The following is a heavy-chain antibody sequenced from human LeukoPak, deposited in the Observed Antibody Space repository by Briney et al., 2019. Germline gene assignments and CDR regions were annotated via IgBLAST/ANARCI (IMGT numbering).Heavy chain of an antibody. CDR3: ARDEALRIAAVGSFDY. CDR2: INPNSGGT. D-gene: IGHD6-13*01. CDR1: GYTFTGYY. J-gene: IGHJ4*02. Sequence: ASVKVSCKASGYTFTGYYMHWVRQAPGQGLEWLGWINPNSGGTNYAQKFQGWVTMTWDTSISTAYMELSSLRSEDTAIYYCARDEALRIAAVGSFDYWGQGTLVTISS. V-gene: IGHV1-2*04.